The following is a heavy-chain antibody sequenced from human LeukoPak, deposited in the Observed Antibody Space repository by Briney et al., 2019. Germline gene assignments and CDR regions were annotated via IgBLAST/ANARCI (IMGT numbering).Heavy chain of an antibody. V-gene: IGHV3-23*01. J-gene: IGHJ4*02. D-gene: IGHD2-21*02. CDR2: ISSSGGST. CDR3: AKGNRHIVVVTAIS. CDR1: GFTFSSYA. Sequence: PGGSLRLSCAASGFTFSSYAMTWVRQAPGKGLEWVSAISSSGGSTYYADSVKGRFTISRDNSENTLYLQMNSLRAEDTAVYYCAKGNRHIVVVTAISWGQGTLVTVSS.